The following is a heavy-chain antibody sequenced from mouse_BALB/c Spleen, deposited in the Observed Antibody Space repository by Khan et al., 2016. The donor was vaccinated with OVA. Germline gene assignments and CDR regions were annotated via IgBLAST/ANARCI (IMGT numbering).Heavy chain of an antibody. V-gene: IGHV14-1*02. CDR1: DFNIKDYY. CDR2: IDPDNGEP. J-gene: IGHJ3*01. CDR3: ARSGYSAWFAY. Sequence: VQLQQPGAELVRPGALVKLSCKASDFNIKDYYMHWVKQTPEQGLEWIGWIDPDNGEPAYAPKFQGQATMTVDTSSNTAYLQLSSLTPEDTAVYYCARSGYSAWFAYRGQGTLVTVSA.